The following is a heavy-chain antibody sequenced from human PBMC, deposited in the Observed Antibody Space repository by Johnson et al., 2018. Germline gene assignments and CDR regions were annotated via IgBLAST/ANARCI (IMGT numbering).Heavy chain of an antibody. V-gene: IGHV3-21*01. CDR2: ISSSSSYI. D-gene: IGHD2-21*02. CDR1: GFTFSSYS. Sequence: VQLVQSGGGLVKPGGSLRLSCAASGFTFSSYSMNWVRQAPGKGLEWVSSISSSSSYIYYAASVKGRFAISRDHAKNSLYLQMTSLRAEDTAVYYWARDGYCGGDCYAEYFQHWGQGTLVTISS. CDR3: ARDGYCGGDCYAEYFQH. J-gene: IGHJ1*01.